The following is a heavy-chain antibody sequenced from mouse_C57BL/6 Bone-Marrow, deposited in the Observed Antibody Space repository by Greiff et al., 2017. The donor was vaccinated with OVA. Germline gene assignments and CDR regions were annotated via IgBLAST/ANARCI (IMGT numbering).Heavy chain of an antibody. Sequence: QVQLKESGAELVKPGASVKLSCKASGYTFTSYWMPWVKQRPGRGLEWIGRIDPTSGGTKYNEKFKSKATLTVDKPSSTAYMQLSSLTSEDSAVYYCARTNYYGIPYWGQGTTLTVSS. D-gene: IGHD1-1*01. V-gene: IGHV1-72*01. CDR3: ARTNYYGIPY. CDR1: GYTFTSYW. J-gene: IGHJ2*01. CDR2: IDPTSGGT.